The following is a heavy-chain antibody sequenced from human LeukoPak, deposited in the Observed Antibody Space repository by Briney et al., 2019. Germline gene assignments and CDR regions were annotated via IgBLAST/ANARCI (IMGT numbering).Heavy chain of an antibody. CDR2: ISYDGSSK. CDR1: GFTFSSYP. J-gene: IGHJ4*02. V-gene: IGHV3-30*04. D-gene: IGHD3-22*01. Sequence: QTGGSLRLSCAASGFTFSSYPMHWVRQAPGKGLEWVAVISYDGSSKYYAESMKGRFTISRDDSKNTLYLQMNRLRADDTAVYYCARDYGVSVYYQPGRNWGQGTLVTVSS. CDR3: ARDYGVSVYYQPGRN.